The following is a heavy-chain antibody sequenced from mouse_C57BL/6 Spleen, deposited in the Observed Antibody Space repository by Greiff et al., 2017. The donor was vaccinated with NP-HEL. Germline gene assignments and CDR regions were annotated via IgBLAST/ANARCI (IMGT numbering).Heavy chain of an antibody. CDR3: ASCYYYGSHWYFDV. J-gene: IGHJ1*03. CDR1: GFSLTSYG. D-gene: IGHD1-1*01. CDR2: IRRGGST. V-gene: IGHV2-2*01. Sequence: QVQLQQSGPGLVQPSQSLSITCTVSGFSLTSYGVHWVRQSPGKGLVWLGAIRRGGSTDYNAAFISRLSISKDNTKSQVFFKMNSLQADDTAIYYCASCYYYGSHWYFDVWGTGTTVTVSS.